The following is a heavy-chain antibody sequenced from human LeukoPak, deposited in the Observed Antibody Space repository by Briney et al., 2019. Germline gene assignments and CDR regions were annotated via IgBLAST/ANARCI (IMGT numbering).Heavy chain of an antibody. V-gene: IGHV3-30*03. Sequence: GGSLRLSCAASGFSFRSYAMSWVRQAPGKGLEWVALISYDGSNKYYADSVKGRFTISRDNSKNTLYLHMNSLRTEDTAVYYCARQWSGLVYYMNVWGKGTTVTVSS. J-gene: IGHJ6*03. CDR1: GFSFRSYA. D-gene: IGHD3-10*01. CDR3: ARQWSGLVYYMNV. CDR2: ISYDGSNK.